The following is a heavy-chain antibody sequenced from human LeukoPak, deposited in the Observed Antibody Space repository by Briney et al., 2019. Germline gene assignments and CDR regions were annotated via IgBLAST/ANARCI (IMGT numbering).Heavy chain of an antibody. V-gene: IGHV3-48*04. CDR1: GFTFSSCW. CDR2: ISSTAYTI. Sequence: GGSLRLSCAVSGFTFSSCWMSWVRQAPGKGLEWVSYISSTAYTIFYADSVKGRFTISRDNAKNSLYLQMNSLRAEDTAIYYCARVDYDRSGEDANAEYFQHWGQGTLVTVSS. CDR3: ARVDYDRSGEDANAEYFQH. J-gene: IGHJ1*01. D-gene: IGHD3-22*01.